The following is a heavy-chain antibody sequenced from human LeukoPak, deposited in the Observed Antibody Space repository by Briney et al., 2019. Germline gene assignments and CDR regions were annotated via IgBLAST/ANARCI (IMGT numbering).Heavy chain of an antibody. CDR1: GGSISSGGYY. CDR2: IYHSGST. Sequence: SQTLSLTCTVSGGSISSGGYYWSWIRQPPGKGLEWIGYIYHSGSTYYNPSLKSRVTISVDRSKNQFSLKLSSVTAADTAVYYCARGVDYDFWSGYSGAFDIWGQGTMVTVSS. D-gene: IGHD3-3*01. CDR3: ARGVDYDFWSGYSGAFDI. J-gene: IGHJ3*02. V-gene: IGHV4-30-2*01.